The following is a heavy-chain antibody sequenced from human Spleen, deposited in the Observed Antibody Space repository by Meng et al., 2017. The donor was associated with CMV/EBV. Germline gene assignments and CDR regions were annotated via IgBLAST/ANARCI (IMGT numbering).Heavy chain of an antibody. J-gene: IGHJ4*02. CDR2: IKSKTDGGTT. Sequence: GGSLRLSCGVSGGSISSGNYYWGWIRQPPGKGLEWVGRIKSKTDGGTTDYAAPVKGRFTISRDDSKNSLYLQMNSLKTEDTAVYYCVKPSTVKTPGDYWGQGTLVTVSS. CDR3: VKPSTVKTPGDY. V-gene: IGHV3-15*01. D-gene: IGHD4-23*01. CDR1: GGSISSGNYY.